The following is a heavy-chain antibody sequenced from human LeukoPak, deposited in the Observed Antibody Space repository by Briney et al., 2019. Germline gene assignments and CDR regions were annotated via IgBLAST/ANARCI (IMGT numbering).Heavy chain of an antibody. V-gene: IGHV3-48*03. J-gene: IGHJ6*03. D-gene: IGHD1-7*01. Sequence: GRSLRLSCTASGFTFGDYAMSWFRQAPGKGLEWVSHISSSGSTIWYADSVKGRFTISRDNAKNSLYLQMNSLRAEDTAVYYCARVELAPYYYYMDVWGKGTTVTVSS. CDR1: GFTFGDYA. CDR2: ISSSGSTI. CDR3: ARVELAPYYYYMDV.